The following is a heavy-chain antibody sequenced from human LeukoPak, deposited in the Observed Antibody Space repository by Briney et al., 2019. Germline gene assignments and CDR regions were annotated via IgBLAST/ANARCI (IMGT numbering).Heavy chain of an antibody. CDR3: AREAYASGSFRTDYYYMDV. CDR2: IKPNSGGT. D-gene: IGHD3-10*01. V-gene: IGHV1-2*02. Sequence: ASVKVSCKTSEYTFTDYYMHWVRQAPGQGLEWMGWIKPNSGGTNYAQKFQGRVTMTRDTSISTAYMELSRLRSDDTAVYYCAREAYASGSFRTDYYYMDVWGKGTTVTISS. CDR1: EYTFTDYY. J-gene: IGHJ6*03.